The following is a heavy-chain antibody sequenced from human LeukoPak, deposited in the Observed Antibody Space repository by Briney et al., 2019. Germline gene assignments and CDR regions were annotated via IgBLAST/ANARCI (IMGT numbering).Heavy chain of an antibody. CDR1: GGSISGGDYY. Sequence: SETLSLTCTVSGGSISGGDYYWSWIRQPPGKGLEWIGYIYYSGSTYYNPSLKSRVTISVDTSKNQFSLKLSSVTAGDTAVYYCARGGGYCSSTSCLPLDYWGQGTLVTVSS. CDR2: IYYSGST. D-gene: IGHD2-2*01. J-gene: IGHJ4*02. V-gene: IGHV4-30-4*08. CDR3: ARGGGYCSSTSCLPLDY.